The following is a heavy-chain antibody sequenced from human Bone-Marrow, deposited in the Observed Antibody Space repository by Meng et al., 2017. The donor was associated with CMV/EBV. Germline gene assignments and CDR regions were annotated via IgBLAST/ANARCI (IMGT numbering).Heavy chain of an antibody. J-gene: IGHJ6*02. Sequence: GESLKISCAASGFTFSSYWMHWVRQAPGKGLVWVSRINSDGSSTSYADSVNGRFTISRDNAKNSLYLEMNSLRAEDTAVYYCARNWNDDYYGMDVWGQGATVTFSS. D-gene: IGHD1-1*01. CDR1: GFTFSSYW. CDR2: INSDGSST. CDR3: ARNWNDDYYGMDV. V-gene: IGHV3-74*01.